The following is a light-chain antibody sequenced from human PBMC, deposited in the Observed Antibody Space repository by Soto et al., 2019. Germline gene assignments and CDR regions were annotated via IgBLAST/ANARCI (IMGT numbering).Light chain of an antibody. J-gene: IGKJ3*01. CDR2: AAS. CDR1: QSISTY. Sequence: DIQMTQSPSSLSASVGDRVTITFRASQSISTYLNWYQQKPGKAPKFLIYAASSLQSGVPSRFSGSGSGTDFTLTINSLQPEDFATYYCQQTYNALTFGPGTKVDIK. CDR3: QQTYNALT. V-gene: IGKV1-39*01.